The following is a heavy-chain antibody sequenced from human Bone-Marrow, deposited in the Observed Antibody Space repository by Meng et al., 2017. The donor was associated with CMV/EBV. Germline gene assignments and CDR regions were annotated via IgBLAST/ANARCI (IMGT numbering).Heavy chain of an antibody. CDR2: IKQDGSEK. V-gene: IGHV3-7*01. Sequence: GGSLRLSCVGSGYSFGNYAMHWVRQAPGKGLEWVANIKQDGSEKYYVDSVKGRFTISRDNAKNSLYLQMNSLRAEDTAVYYCARERYSGYDLILFYYYGMDVWGQGTTVNVAS. CDR1: GYSFGNYA. CDR3: ARERYSGYDLILFYYYGMDV. J-gene: IGHJ6*02. D-gene: IGHD5-12*01.